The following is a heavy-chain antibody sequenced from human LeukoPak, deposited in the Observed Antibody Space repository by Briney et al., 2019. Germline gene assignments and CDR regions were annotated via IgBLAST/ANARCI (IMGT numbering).Heavy chain of an antibody. CDR1: GGSFSGYY. D-gene: IGHD6-6*01. J-gene: IGHJ4*02. CDR2: INHSGST. CDR3: VRRRSRSSIDS. V-gene: IGHV4-34*01. Sequence: SETLSLTCAVYGGSFSGYYWSWIRQPPGKGLEWIGEINHSGSTNYNPSLKSRVTISVDTSRGQFSLKLSSVTAADTAVYYCVRRRSRSSIDSWGQGSLVTVSS.